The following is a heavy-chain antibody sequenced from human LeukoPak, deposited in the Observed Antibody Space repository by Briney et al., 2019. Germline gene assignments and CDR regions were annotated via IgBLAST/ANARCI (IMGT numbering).Heavy chain of an antibody. J-gene: IGHJ6*03. CDR1: GYTFTNYG. CDR3: ARDAASGSYQYYYYYMDV. Sequence: ASVKVSCKASGYTFTNYGLNWARQAPGQGLEWMGWINPNSGGTNYAQKFQGRVTMTRDTSISTAYMELSRLRSDDTAVYYCARDAASGSYQYYYYYMDVWGKGTTVTVSS. D-gene: IGHD1-26*01. V-gene: IGHV1-2*02. CDR2: INPNSGGT.